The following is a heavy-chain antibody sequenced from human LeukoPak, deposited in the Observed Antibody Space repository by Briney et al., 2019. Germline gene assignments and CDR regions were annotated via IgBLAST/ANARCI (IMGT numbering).Heavy chain of an antibody. D-gene: IGHD5-12*01. J-gene: IGHJ4*02. CDR3: AKDHPQGGYGDY. CDR2: VSTSGGST. CDR1: GFTFSTYA. V-gene: IGHV3-23*01. Sequence: GGSLRLSCAASGFTFSTYAMSWVRQAPGKGLEWVSTVSTSGGSTYYADSVKGRFTISRDNSKNTLYLQMNSLRAEDSAIYYCAKDHPQGGYGDYWGQGTLVTVSS.